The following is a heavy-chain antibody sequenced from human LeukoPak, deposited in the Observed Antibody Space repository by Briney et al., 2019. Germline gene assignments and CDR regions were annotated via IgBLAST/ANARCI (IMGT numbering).Heavy chain of an antibody. J-gene: IGHJ5*02. D-gene: IGHD2/OR15-2a*01. CDR2: ISYDGSKT. Sequence: GGSLRLSCLAWGFHLSSLFMHWVRQAPGKGLEWVALISYDGSKTYYTDSVKGRFTITRDDSKNKMVQQMNSRRTEDNAADYYANAANIIINWFDPWGQGTLVTVSS. CDR3: ANAANIIINWFDP. V-gene: IGHV3-30*18. CDR1: GFHLSSLF.